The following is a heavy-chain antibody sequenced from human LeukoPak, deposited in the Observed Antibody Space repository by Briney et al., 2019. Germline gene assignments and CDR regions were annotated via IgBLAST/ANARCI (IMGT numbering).Heavy chain of an antibody. Sequence: GGSLRLSCAASGFTFATYGMHWVRQAPGKGLEWVAFLHYDGSNKYYADSVKGRFTISRDNSRSTLYLHMNSLRAEDTAVYYCAKETYGSGTYPFDYWGQGTLVTVSS. J-gene: IGHJ4*02. CDR1: GFTFATYG. D-gene: IGHD3-10*01. CDR2: LHYDGSNK. V-gene: IGHV3-30*02. CDR3: AKETYGSGTYPFDY.